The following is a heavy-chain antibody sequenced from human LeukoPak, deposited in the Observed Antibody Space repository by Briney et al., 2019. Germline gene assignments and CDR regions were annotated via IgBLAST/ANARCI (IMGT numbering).Heavy chain of an antibody. Sequence: GESLEISCKGSGYIFTSYWIGWVRQMPGKGLEWMGIIYPGDSDTRYSPSFQGQVTISADKSISTAFLQWSSLKASDTAMYYCATLYSGRDHDAFDIWGQGTLVTVSS. J-gene: IGHJ3*02. CDR1: GYIFTSYW. D-gene: IGHD1-26*01. CDR3: ATLYSGRDHDAFDI. CDR2: IYPGDSDT. V-gene: IGHV5-51*01.